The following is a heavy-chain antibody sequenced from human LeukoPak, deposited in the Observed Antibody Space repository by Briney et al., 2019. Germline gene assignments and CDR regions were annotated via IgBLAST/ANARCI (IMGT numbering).Heavy chain of an antibody. Sequence: GGSLRLSCAASGFTFSSYSMNWVRQAPGKGLEWVSTFSGSGGYTFYADSVKGRFTISRDNSENTLYLQMNSLRAEDTAVYYCARDDGSGSYYSDYWGQGTLVTVSS. V-gene: IGHV3-23*01. CDR2: FSGSGGYT. CDR1: GFTFSSYS. CDR3: ARDDGSGSYYSDY. J-gene: IGHJ4*02. D-gene: IGHD3-10*01.